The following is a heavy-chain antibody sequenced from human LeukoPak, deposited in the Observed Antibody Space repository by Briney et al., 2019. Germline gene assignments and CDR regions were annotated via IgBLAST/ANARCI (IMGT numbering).Heavy chain of an antibody. CDR1: GGTSITHI. CDR2: IIPMLGIP. Sequence: GASVKVSCKASGGTSITHIINWVRQAPGQGLEWKGRIIPMLGIPNYAQKFQGRVTFTADRSTNTAYMALSSLRSEDTAVYYCARHSSRESFYDFDSWGQGALIIVSS. J-gene: IGHJ4*02. V-gene: IGHV1-69*02. D-gene: IGHD3-16*01. CDR3: ARHSSRESFYDFDS.